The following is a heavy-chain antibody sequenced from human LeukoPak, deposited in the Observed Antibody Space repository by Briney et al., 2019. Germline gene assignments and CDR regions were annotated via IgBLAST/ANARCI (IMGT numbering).Heavy chain of an antibody. CDR3: ASRNYYDSSGLLDY. V-gene: IGHV1-46*01. D-gene: IGHD3-22*01. J-gene: IGHJ4*02. CDR2: INPSGGST. Sequence: ASVKVSCKASGNTLFIYHLHWVRQAPGQGLEWMGIINPSGGSTSYAQKFLGRVTMTRDTSTSTIYMELSSLRSEDTAVYYCASRNYYDSSGLLDYWGQGTLVTVSS. CDR1: GNTLFIYH.